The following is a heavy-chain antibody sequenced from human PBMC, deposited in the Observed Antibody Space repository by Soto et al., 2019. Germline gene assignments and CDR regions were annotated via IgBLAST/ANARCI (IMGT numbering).Heavy chain of an antibody. CDR2: IYYSGST. CDR3: ARDGRATYYDFWSGYQYNWFDP. D-gene: IGHD3-3*01. Sequence: QVQLQESGPGLVKPSQTLSLTCTVSGGSISSGGYYWSWIRQHPGKGLEWIGYIYYSGSTYYNPSLKSRVTISVDTSKNQFSLKLSSVTAADTAVYYCARDGRATYYDFWSGYQYNWFDPWGQGTLVTVSS. CDR1: GGSISSGGYY. J-gene: IGHJ5*02. V-gene: IGHV4-31*03.